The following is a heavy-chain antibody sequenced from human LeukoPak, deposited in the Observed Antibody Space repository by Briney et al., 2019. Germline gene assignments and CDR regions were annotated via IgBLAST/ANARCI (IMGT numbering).Heavy chain of an antibody. D-gene: IGHD6-19*01. Sequence: PSETLSLTCTVSGGSISSYYWSWIRQPPGKGLEWIGYIYYSGSTNYNPSLKSRVTISVDKSKNQFSLKLSSVTAADTAVYYCGRKIAVAPYYFDYWGQGTLVTVSS. CDR1: GGSISSYY. CDR3: GRKIAVAPYYFDY. CDR2: IYYSGST. J-gene: IGHJ4*02. V-gene: IGHV4-59*12.